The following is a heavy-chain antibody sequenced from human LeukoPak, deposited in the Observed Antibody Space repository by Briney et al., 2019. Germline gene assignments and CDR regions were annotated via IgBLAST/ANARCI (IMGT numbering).Heavy chain of an antibody. D-gene: IGHD1-26*01. CDR2: IIPFFGTA. Sequence: SVKVSCKASGGTFSSYAISWVRQAPGQGLEWMGGIIPFFGTANYAQKFQGRVTITADESTSTVYMELSSLRSEDTAVYYCARLGASSGSSPNIDYWGQGTLVTVSS. J-gene: IGHJ4*02. CDR1: GGTFSSYA. V-gene: IGHV1-69*13. CDR3: ARLGASSGSSPNIDY.